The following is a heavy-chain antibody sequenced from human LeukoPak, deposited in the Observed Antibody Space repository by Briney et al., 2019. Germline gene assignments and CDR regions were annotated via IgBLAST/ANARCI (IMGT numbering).Heavy chain of an antibody. Sequence: PGGSLRLSCAVSGFTFSSYSMNWVRQAPGKGLEWVSSISSSSSYIYYADSVKGRFTISRDNAKNSLYLQMNSLRAEDTAVYYCARDNNQYCSGGSCSPYFQHWGQGTLVTVSS. CDR2: ISSSSSYI. V-gene: IGHV3-21*01. CDR3: ARDNNQYCSGGSCSPYFQH. D-gene: IGHD2-15*01. CDR1: GFTFSSYS. J-gene: IGHJ1*01.